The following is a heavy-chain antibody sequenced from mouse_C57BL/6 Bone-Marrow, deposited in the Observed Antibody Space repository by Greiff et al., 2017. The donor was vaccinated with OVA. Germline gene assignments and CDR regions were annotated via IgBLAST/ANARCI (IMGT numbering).Heavy chain of an antibody. V-gene: IGHV1-19*01. CDR3: ARWHYYGSSRAY. CDR1: GYTFTDYY. D-gene: IGHD1-1*01. J-gene: IGHJ3*01. CDR2: INPYNGGT. Sequence: EVQVVESGPVLVKPGASVKMSCKASGYTFTDYYMNWVKQSHGKSLEWIGVINPYNGGTSYNQKFKGKATLTVDKSSSTAYMELNSLTSEDSAVYYCARWHYYGSSRAYWGQGTLVTVSA.